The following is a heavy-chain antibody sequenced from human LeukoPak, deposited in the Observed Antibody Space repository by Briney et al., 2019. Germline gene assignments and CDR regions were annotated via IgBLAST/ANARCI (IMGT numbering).Heavy chain of an antibody. Sequence: GGSLCPFCAASGFTFDDYGTSWVRQAPGKGLEWVSGINWNGGSTGYADSVKGRFTISRDNAKNSLYLQMNSLRAEDTALYYCASGTLTAAATDFDYWGHEIPVSVSS. CDR2: INWNGGST. J-gene: IGHJ4*01. V-gene: IGHV3-20*04. CDR3: ASGTLTAAATDFDY. CDR1: GFTFDDYG. D-gene: IGHD6-13*01.